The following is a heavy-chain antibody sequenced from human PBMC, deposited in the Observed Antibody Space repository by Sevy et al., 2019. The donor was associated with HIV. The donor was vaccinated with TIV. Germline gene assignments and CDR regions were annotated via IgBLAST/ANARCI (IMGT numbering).Heavy chain of an antibody. J-gene: IGHJ4*02. CDR1: GFTIRTYN. Sequence: GGSLRLSCAASGFTIRTYNMNWVRQAPGKGLEWVSSISSSSTYIYYADSVKGRFTISRDNAKNSLYLQMSSLRAEDTAVYYCARGKVLFDYWGQGTLVTVSS. CDR3: ARGKVLFDY. V-gene: IGHV3-21*01. CDR2: ISSSSTYI.